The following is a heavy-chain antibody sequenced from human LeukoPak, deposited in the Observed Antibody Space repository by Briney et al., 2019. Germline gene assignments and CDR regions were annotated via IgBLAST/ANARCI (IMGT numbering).Heavy chain of an antibody. CDR1: GGSFSGFY. D-gene: IGHD6-19*01. Sequence: SETLSLTCAVYGGSFSGFYWSWIRQPPGKGLEWIGEINHSGSTNYNPSLKSRVTISVDTSKNQFSLKLSSVTAADTAVYYCARAVAGTVFDYWGQGTLVTVSS. V-gene: IGHV4-34*01. CDR2: INHSGST. CDR3: ARAVAGTVFDY. J-gene: IGHJ4*02.